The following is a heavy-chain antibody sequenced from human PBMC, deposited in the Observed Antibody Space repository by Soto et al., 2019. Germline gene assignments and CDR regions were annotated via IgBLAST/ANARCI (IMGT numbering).Heavy chain of an antibody. CDR2: INPDGAT. V-gene: IGHV4-34*01. CDR1: GGSFSVYY. Sequence: SETLSLTCAVYGGSFSVYYWDWIRQPPGKGLEWIGEINPDGATNYTPSLRGRVTISIDTSRNQFSLKLSSVTAADTAVYYCARGQRSGPFFDYWGQGALVTVSS. J-gene: IGHJ4*02. CDR3: ARGQRSGPFFDY.